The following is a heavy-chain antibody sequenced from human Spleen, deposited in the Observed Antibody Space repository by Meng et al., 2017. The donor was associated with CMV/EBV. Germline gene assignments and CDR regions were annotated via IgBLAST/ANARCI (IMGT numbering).Heavy chain of an antibody. V-gene: IGHV4-59*01. CDR1: GGSIASEY. J-gene: IGHJ6*02. D-gene: IGHD2/OR15-2a*01. Sequence: SETLSLTCTVSGGSIASEYWSWIQQPPGKGLQWIAYLHNSGRTNYTPSLKSRVTLPVDTSKKQLSLKVRSVTAADTAVYYCARGHPAFSGVDVWGQGTTVTVSS. CDR2: LHNSGRT. CDR3: ARGHPAFSGVDV.